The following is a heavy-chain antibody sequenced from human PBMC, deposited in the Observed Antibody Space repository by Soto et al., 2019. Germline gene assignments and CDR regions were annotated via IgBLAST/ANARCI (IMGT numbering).Heavy chain of an antibody. V-gene: IGHV4-59*01. CDR1: GGSISSYY. CDR3: ARDPRYSGYDS. CDR2: IYYSGST. Sequence: SETLSLTCTVSGGSISSYYWSWIRQPPGKGLEWIGYIYYSGSTNYNPSLKSRVTISVDTSKNQFSLKLSSVTAADTAVYYCARDPRYSGYDSWGQGTLVTVSS. J-gene: IGHJ4*02. D-gene: IGHD5-12*01.